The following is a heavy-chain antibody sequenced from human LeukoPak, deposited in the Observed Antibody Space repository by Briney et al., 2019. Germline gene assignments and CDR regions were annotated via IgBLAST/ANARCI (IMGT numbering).Heavy chain of an antibody. CDR2: IYYSGST. CDR3: ARGLRFNFDY. Sequence: PSETLSLTCTVSGGSISSYYWSWIRQPPGKGLEWIGYIYYSGSTNYNPSFKSRVTISVDTSKNQFSLKLSSVTAADTAVYYCARGLRFNFDYWGQGTLVTVSS. J-gene: IGHJ4*02. CDR1: GGSISSYY. D-gene: IGHD4-17*01. V-gene: IGHV4-59*08.